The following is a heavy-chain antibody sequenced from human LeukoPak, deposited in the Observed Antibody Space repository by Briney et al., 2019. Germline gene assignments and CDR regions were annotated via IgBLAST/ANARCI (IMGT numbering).Heavy chain of an antibody. CDR2: IYYSGST. V-gene: IGHV4-61*01. Sequence: SETLSLTCTVSGGSISSSSYYWGWIRQPPGKGLEWIGYIYYSGSTNYNPSLKSRVTISVDTSKNQFSLKLSSVTAADTAVYYCARDDYGDCFDYWGQGTLVTVSS. D-gene: IGHD4-17*01. CDR1: GGSISSSSYY. CDR3: ARDDYGDCFDY. J-gene: IGHJ4*02.